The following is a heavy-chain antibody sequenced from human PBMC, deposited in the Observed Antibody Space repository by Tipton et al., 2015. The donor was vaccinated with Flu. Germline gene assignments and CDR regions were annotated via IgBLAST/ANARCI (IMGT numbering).Heavy chain of an antibody. CDR1: GGSISSYY. V-gene: IGHV4-59*08. Sequence: TLFLTCTVSGGSISSYYWSWIRQPPGKGLEWIGYIYYSGSTNYNPSLKSRVTISVDTSKNQFSLKLSSVTAADTAVYYCARHGIYSGSYLWYYYYGMDVWGQGTTVTVSS. D-gene: IGHD1-26*01. J-gene: IGHJ6*02. CDR2: IYYSGST. CDR3: ARHGIYSGSYLWYYYYGMDV.